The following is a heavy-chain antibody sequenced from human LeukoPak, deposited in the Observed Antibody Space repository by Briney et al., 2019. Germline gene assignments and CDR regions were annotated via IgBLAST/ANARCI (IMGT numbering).Heavy chain of an antibody. J-gene: IGHJ4*02. CDR1: GYSIRSGYS. V-gene: IGHV4-38-2*02. D-gene: IGHD2-2*01. CDR3: ARARNGLVVVIPAGVFDY. Sequence: SETLSLTCSVSGYSIRSGYSWGWIRQPPGKGLEWVGTMFLNGTAYYNSSLKSRVTISVDTSKNQFSLDLGSVSATDTAVYYCARARNGLVVVIPAGVFDYWGQGTLVTVSS. CDR2: MFLNGTA.